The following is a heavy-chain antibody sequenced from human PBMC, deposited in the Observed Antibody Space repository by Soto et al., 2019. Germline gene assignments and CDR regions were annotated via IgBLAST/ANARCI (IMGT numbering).Heavy chain of an antibody. Sequence: ASVKVSCKASGYSFTNYYIHWVRQAPGQGLEWGLINPSGGTTTYAQKFQGRVTMTGDTSTSTVYMELSSLRSEDTAVYYCARLKGYYYDSRGYYAPNYNGMDVWGQGTTVTVSS. CDR1: GYSFTNYY. J-gene: IGHJ6*02. CDR3: ARLKGYYYDSRGYYAPNYNGMDV. D-gene: IGHD3-22*01. V-gene: IGHV1-46*01. CDR2: INPSGGTT.